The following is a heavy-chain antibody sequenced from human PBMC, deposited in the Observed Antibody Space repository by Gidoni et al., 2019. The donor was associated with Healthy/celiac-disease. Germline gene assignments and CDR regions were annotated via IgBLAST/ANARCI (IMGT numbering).Heavy chain of an antibody. Sequence: QLQLQESGPGLVKPSETLSLTCTVSGGSISSSSYYWGWIRQPPGKGLEWIGSIYYSGSTYYNPSLKSRVTISVDTSKNQFSLKLSSVTAADTAVYYCARSEWLRLGCFDYWGQGTLVTVSS. CDR2: IYYSGST. V-gene: IGHV4-39*01. CDR3: ARSEWLRLGCFDY. D-gene: IGHD5-12*01. CDR1: GGSISSSSYY. J-gene: IGHJ4*02.